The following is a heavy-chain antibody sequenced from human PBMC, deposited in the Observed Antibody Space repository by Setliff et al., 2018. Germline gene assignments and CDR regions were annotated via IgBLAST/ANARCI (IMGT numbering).Heavy chain of an antibody. Sequence: LSLTCAVYGGSFSGYYWSWIRQPPGKGLEWIGEINHSGSTNYNPSLKSRVTISVDTSKNQFSLKLSSVTAADTAVYYCARGRGDYWGQGTLVTVSS. CDR3: ARGRGDY. V-gene: IGHV4-34*01. CDR2: INHSGST. J-gene: IGHJ4*02. CDR1: GGSFSGYY.